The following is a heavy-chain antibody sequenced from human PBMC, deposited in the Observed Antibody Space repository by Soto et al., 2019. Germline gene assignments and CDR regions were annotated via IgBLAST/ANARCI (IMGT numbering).Heavy chain of an antibody. Sequence: PGGSLRHSCAASGFTFSSYSMNSVRQTPGKGLEWVSYISSSSTSKYYADSVKGRFTISRDNAKNSLYLQMNSLRAEDTAVYYCARDGCSGSNCLNWFDPWGQGTLVTVSS. CDR2: ISSSSTSK. CDR3: ARDGCSGSNCLNWFDP. V-gene: IGHV3-48*01. J-gene: IGHJ5*02. D-gene: IGHD2-15*01. CDR1: GFTFSSYS.